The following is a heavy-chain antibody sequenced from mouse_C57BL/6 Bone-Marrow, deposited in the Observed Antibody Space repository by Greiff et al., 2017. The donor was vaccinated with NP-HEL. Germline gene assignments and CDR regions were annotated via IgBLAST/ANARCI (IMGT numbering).Heavy chain of an antibody. CDR1: SSPFPSPS. CDR2: INSDGGST. Sequence: LVESVVCFFPPFSSLPLSFSSPSSPFPSPSLSFFLPPPSPRLELVAAINSDGGSTYYPDTMERRFIISRDNTKKTLYLQMSSLRSEDTALYYCARHGDYDFSFAYWGQGTLVTVSA. CDR3: ARHGDYDFSFAY. D-gene: IGHD2-4*01. V-gene: IGHV5-2*01. J-gene: IGHJ3*01.